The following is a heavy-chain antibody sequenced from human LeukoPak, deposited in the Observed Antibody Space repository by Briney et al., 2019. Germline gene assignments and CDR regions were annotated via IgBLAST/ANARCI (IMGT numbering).Heavy chain of an antibody. J-gene: IGHJ4*02. D-gene: IGHD1-26*01. Sequence: ASVKVSCKASGYTFNSQDFNWVRQAPGQGLEWVGWISGHNGNTNYAQKLQGRVTMTTDTFTSTAYMELRSLRSDDTAVYYCVRGGSHSGYDYWGQGTLVTVSS. CDR1: GYTFNSQD. CDR3: VRGGSHSGYDY. CDR2: ISGHNGNT. V-gene: IGHV1-18*01.